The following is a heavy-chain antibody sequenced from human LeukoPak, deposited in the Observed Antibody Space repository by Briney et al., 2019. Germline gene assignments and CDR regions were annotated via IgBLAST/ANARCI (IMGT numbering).Heavy chain of an antibody. V-gene: IGHV3-74*01. CDR3: ASLPDY. CDR1: GFTVSGTW. Sequence: GGSLRLSCAASGFTVSGTWMHWVRQAPGKGLVWVSRINSDGSSTSYADSVKGRFSISRDNAKNTLHLQMNSLRAEDTAVYYCASLPDYWGQGTLVTVSS. CDR2: INSDGSST. J-gene: IGHJ4*02.